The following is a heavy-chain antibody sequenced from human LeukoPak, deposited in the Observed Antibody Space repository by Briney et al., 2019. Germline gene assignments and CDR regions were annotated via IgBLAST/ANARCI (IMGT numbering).Heavy chain of an antibody. CDR2: ISSSSSTI. J-gene: IGHJ4*02. Sequence: PGGSLRLSCAASGFTFSSYSMNWVRQAPGKGLEWVSYISSSSSTIYYADSVKGRFTISRDNAKNSLYLQMNSLRAEDTAVYYCARDGGMAAAGTDYWGQGTLVTVSS. V-gene: IGHV3-48*01. CDR1: GFTFSSYS. CDR3: ARDGGMAAAGTDY. D-gene: IGHD6-13*01.